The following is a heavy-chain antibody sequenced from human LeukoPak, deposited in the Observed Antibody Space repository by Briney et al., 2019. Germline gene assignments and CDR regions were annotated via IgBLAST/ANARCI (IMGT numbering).Heavy chain of an antibody. V-gene: IGHV3-30*04. Sequence: GGSLRLSCAASGFTFSTYAMHWVRQAPGKGLEWVAVISYDGSSKYYADSVKGRFTISRDNSKNTLYLQMNSLRAEDTAVYYRARDKGPYYDFWSGFTADYWGQGTLVTVSS. CDR3: ARDKGPYYDFWSGFTADY. J-gene: IGHJ4*02. D-gene: IGHD3-3*01. CDR1: GFTFSTYA. CDR2: ISYDGSSK.